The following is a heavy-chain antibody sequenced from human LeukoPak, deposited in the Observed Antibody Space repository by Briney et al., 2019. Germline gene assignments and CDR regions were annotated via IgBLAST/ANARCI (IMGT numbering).Heavy chain of an antibody. CDR3: ARSGVVAANWFDP. CDR1: GFXFSSYS. CDR2: ISSSSSYI. Sequence: GGSLRLSCAASGFXFSSYSINWVRQAPGKGLEWVSSISSSSSYIYYADSVKGRFTISRDNAKNSLYLQMNSLRAEDTAVYYCARSGVVAANWFDPWGQGTLVTVSS. V-gene: IGHV3-21*01. D-gene: IGHD2-15*01. J-gene: IGHJ5*02.